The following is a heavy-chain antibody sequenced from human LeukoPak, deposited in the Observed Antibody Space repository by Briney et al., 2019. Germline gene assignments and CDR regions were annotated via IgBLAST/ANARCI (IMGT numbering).Heavy chain of an antibody. Sequence: GASVKVSCKASGYTFARYGISWVRQAPGQGLEWMGWISASNDNTNYAQKLQGRDTMTTDTSTSTAYMELRSLRSDDTAVYYCARVLEMATTIFDYWGQGTLVTVSS. CDR2: ISASNDNT. D-gene: IGHD5-24*01. J-gene: IGHJ4*02. V-gene: IGHV1-18*01. CDR3: ARVLEMATTIFDY. CDR1: GYTFARYG.